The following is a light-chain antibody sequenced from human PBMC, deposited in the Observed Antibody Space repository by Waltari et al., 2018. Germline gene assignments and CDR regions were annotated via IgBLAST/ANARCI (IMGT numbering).Light chain of an antibody. J-gene: IGKJ2*01. CDR1: VSLVHSNGNTY. CDR2: KVS. CDR3: MQGTYGPYT. Sequence: DVVMTQSPLSLPVTLGQPASISCRSSVSLVHSNGNTYLHWFQQRPGQSPRRLIYKVSDRDSGVPDRFSGSGSGTDFTLKISRVEAEDVGVYYCMQGTYGPYTFGQGTKLEIK. V-gene: IGKV2-30*02.